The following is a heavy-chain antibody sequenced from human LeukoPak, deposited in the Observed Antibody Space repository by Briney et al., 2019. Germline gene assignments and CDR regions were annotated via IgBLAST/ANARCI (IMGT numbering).Heavy chain of an antibody. CDR2: ISGHNGNT. Sequence: ASVKVSCKTSGYTFTTYGLSWVRQARGQGLEGMGWISGHNGNTNYAHKFQGRVSMTTDTPTRTAYMELKSLRSDDTAVYYCARDRYDILTGYYPIDYWGQGALVTVSS. V-gene: IGHV1-18*01. J-gene: IGHJ4*02. D-gene: IGHD3-9*01. CDR1: GYTFTTYG. CDR3: ARDRYDILTGYYPIDY.